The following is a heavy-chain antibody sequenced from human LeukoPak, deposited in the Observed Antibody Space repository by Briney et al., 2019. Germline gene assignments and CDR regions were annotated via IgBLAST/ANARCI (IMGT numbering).Heavy chain of an antibody. CDR3: ARDFSGWSVDP. CDR2: INSGGAPI. J-gene: IGHJ5*02. V-gene: IGHV3-48*03. CDR1: GFIVSNYE. Sequence: GGSLRLSCAASGFIVSNYEMNWVRQAPGKGLEWIAYINSGGAPIRYADSVKGRFTMSRDNAKNSLYLQMNRLRAEDTAVYFCARDFSGWSVDPWGQGTLDTVSS. D-gene: IGHD6-19*01.